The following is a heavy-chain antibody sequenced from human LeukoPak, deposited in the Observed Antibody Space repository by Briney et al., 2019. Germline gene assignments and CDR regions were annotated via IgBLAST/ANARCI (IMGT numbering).Heavy chain of an antibody. CDR1: VYTFSSYG. CDR3: ARPTASYDTLDI. CDR2: ISTSNSLT. J-gene: IGHJ3*02. V-gene: IGHV1-18*01. Sequence: GASVKVSRKASVYTFSSYGISWVRQAPGQGLACVGWISTSNSLTRYPEKFKDRVTLTTDASTSTAYMELRSLRSDDAAVYYCARPTASYDTLDIWGQGTRVTVSS. D-gene: IGHD1-26*01.